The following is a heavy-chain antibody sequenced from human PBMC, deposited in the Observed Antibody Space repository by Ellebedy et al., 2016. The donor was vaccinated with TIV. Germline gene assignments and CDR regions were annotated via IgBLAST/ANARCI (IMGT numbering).Heavy chain of an antibody. CDR2: ISDSGGST. D-gene: IGHD6-6*01. J-gene: IGHJ4*02. Sequence: PGGSLRLSCAASGFTFSNYAMSWLRQAPGKGLEWVSAISDSGGSTYYADSVKGRFTISRDNSKNTLYLQMNSLIAEDTAVYYCTKGTPGKGSSCFDYWGQGTLVTVSS. CDR3: TKGTPGKGSSCFDY. V-gene: IGHV3-23*01. CDR1: GFTFSNYA.